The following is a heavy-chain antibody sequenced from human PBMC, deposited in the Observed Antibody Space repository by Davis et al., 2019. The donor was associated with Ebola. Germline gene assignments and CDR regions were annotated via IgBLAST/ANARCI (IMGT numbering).Heavy chain of an antibody. V-gene: IGHV3-49*03. Sequence: GESLKISCTASGFILRDHEMSWFRQAPGKGLEWVGFIRSKRNGGTADYAASVEGRFTISRDDSKSIAYLQMNSLKIEDTAVYYCSREASHDDRTDPYHSDNYGMDVWGQGTTVSVSS. CDR3: SREASHDDRTDPYHSDNYGMDV. CDR1: GFILRDHE. D-gene: IGHD3-22*01. CDR2: IRSKRNGGTA. J-gene: IGHJ6*02.